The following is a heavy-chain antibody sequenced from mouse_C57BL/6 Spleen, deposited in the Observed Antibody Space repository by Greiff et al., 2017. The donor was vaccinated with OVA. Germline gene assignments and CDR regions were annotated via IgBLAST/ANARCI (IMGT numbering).Heavy chain of an antibody. D-gene: IGHD4-1*01. J-gene: IGHJ2*01. CDR2: INSGGSYT. CDR1: GFTFSSYG. Sequence: EVQLVESGGDLVKPGGSLKLSCAASGFTFSSYGMSWVRQTPDKRLEWVATINSGGSYTYYPDSVKGRFTISRDNANNTLYLQMSRLKSEDTAMYYCASLGDYWGQGTTLTVSS. V-gene: IGHV5-6*01. CDR3: ASLGDY.